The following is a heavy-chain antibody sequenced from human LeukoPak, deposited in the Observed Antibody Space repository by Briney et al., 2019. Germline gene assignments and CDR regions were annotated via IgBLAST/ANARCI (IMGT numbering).Heavy chain of an antibody. CDR2: IYFSGSP. CDR3: ARDRYGVAVDY. D-gene: IGHD4-17*01. J-gene: IGHJ4*02. Sequence: PSETLSLTLTRSGGSISSYYWSCIRQPPGKGLEWIGYIYFSGSPNYNPSLKSRVTISVDTSNNQFSLKLTSVTTADTAVYYCARDRYGVAVDYWGQGTLVTVSS. CDR1: GGSISSYY. V-gene: IGHV4-59*01.